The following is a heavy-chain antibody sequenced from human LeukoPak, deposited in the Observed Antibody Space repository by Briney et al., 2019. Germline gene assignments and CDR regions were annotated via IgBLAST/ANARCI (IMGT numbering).Heavy chain of an antibody. Sequence: GGSLRLSCTASGFTFSNYGMSWVCEAPGEGLEWVSSHSGSGGSTYYADSVKGRFTISRDNSKNTLYLEMYSLRAEDTAVYYCAKDHMRDDILTGYPAPFDYWGQGALVTVAT. CDR3: AKDHMRDDILTGYPAPFDY. CDR1: GFTFSNYG. CDR2: HSGSGGST. J-gene: IGHJ4*02. D-gene: IGHD3-9*01. V-gene: IGHV3-23*01.